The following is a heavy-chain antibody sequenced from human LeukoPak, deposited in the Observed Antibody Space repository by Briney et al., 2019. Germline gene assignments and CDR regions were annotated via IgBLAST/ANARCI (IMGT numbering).Heavy chain of an antibody. Sequence: PSGTLSLTCAVSGGSISSSNWWSWVRQPPGKGLEWIGEIDHSGSTNYDPSLKSRVTISVDKSKNQFSLKLSSVTAADTAVYYCAGHGGLLWFGETGGFDYWGQGTLVTVSS. D-gene: IGHD3-10*01. V-gene: IGHV4-4*02. CDR1: GGSISSSNW. CDR3: AGHGGLLWFGETGGFDY. J-gene: IGHJ4*02. CDR2: IDHSGST.